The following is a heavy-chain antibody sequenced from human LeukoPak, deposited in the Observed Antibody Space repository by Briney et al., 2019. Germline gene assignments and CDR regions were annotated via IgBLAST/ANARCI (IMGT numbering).Heavy chain of an antibody. CDR2: IYYSGST. CDR3: ARVTGYMIEDYFDY. Sequence: PSETLSLTCTVSGHSISSGYYWGWIRQPPGKGLEWIGYIYYSGSTDYNPSLKSRVTISVETSKNQFSLKLSSVTAADTAVYYCARVTGYMIEDYFDYWGQGTLVTVSS. J-gene: IGHJ4*02. CDR1: GHSISSGYY. D-gene: IGHD3-22*01. V-gene: IGHV4-61*01.